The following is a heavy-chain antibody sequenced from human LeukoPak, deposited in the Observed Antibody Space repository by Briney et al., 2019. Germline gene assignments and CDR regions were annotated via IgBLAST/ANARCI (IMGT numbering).Heavy chain of an antibody. J-gene: IGHJ4*02. Sequence: ASVKVSCKASGYTFTSYGISWVRQAPGQGLEWMGWISAYNGNTNYAQKLQGRVTITTDTSTSTAYMELRSLRSDDTAVYYCARDSAPYCSGGSCYSAFWGQGTLVTVSS. D-gene: IGHD2-15*01. V-gene: IGHV1-18*01. CDR3: ARDSAPYCSGGSCYSAF. CDR1: GYTFTSYG. CDR2: ISAYNGNT.